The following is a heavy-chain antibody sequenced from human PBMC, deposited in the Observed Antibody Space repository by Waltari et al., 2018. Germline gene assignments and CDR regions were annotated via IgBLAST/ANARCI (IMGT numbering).Heavy chain of an antibody. J-gene: IGHJ4*02. CDR3: ARHVSQNSGWYDDLQYFDF. CDR1: GGAISLNGYY. V-gene: IGHV4-39*01. CDR2: INYGGTS. D-gene: IGHD6-19*01. Sequence: QLHLQESGPGLVQPSETLSLIRSVSGGAISLNGYYWGWIRQPPGKGRERIGSINYGGTSYRNPSLRSRVTISVDTSKNQFSLKLTTVTAADTAMYYCARHVSQNSGWYDDLQYFDFWGQGSLVTVSS.